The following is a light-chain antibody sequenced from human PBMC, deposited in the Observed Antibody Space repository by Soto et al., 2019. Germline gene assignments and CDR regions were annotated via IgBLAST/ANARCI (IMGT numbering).Light chain of an antibody. CDR2: STS. J-gene: IGLJ3*02. CDR3: LLYFGSAQV. V-gene: IGLV7-43*01. CDR1: TGAVTSVSY. Sequence: QAVVTQEPSLTVSPGGTVTLTCASSTGAVTSVSYPNWVQQKPGQAPRALIYSTSNSHAWTPARFSGFLLGGKAALTLSGVQPEDEAVYYCLLYFGSAQVFGGGTQLTVL.